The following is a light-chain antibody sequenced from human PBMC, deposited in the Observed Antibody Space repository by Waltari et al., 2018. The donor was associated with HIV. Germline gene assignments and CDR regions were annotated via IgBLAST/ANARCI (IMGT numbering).Light chain of an antibody. CDR2: DDR. V-gene: IGLV3-21*02. J-gene: IGLJ3*02. CDR3: QVWDSSSVHWV. CDR1: NIRSKS. Sequence: SYVLTQPPSVSVAPGQTAMITCGGDNIRSKSVHWYQQKSGQAPVVVVYDDRDRPSGIPGRFSGSNSGNTATLTISGVEVGDEADYYCQVWDSSSVHWVFGGGTKLTV.